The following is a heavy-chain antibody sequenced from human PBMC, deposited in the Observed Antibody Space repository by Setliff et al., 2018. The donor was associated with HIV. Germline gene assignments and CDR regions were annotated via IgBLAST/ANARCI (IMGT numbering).Heavy chain of an antibody. Sequence: SETLSLTCTVSGAFNSRYYWSWIRQPPGKGLEWIGYFYDSGSTYYNPSLKSRGTISVDTSKKQLSLKLTPVTAADTAVYYCARTPTDYYDSTRLGDGFDIWGQGTVVTVSS. CDR3: ARTPTDYYDSTRLGDGFDI. D-gene: IGHD3-22*01. V-gene: IGHV4-59*08. J-gene: IGHJ3*02. CDR1: GAFNSRYY. CDR2: FYDSGST.